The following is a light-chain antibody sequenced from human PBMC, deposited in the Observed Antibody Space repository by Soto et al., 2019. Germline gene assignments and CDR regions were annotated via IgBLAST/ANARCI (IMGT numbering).Light chain of an antibody. V-gene: IGKV3-11*01. CDR2: DAS. J-gene: IGKJ4*01. Sequence: EIVLTQSPATLSLSPGERAILSCRASQSVSSNLAWYQQKPGQAPRLLIYDASNRATGIPARFSGSGSGTDFTLTISSLEPEDFAVYYCQQRSNRPLTFGGGTKVEIK. CDR3: QQRSNRPLT. CDR1: QSVSSN.